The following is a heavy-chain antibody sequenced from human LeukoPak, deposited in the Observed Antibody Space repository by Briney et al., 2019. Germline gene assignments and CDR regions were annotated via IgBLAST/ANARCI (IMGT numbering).Heavy chain of an antibody. D-gene: IGHD3-22*01. CDR1: GYSFTSYW. CDR3: ARGTYYYDSSGYPLDY. Sequence: GESLKISCKGSGYSFTSYWIGWVRQMPGEGLEWMGIIYPGDSDTRYSPSFQGQVTISADKSISTAYLQWSSLKASDTAMYYCARGTYYYDSSGYPLDYWGQGTLVTVSS. CDR2: IYPGDSDT. V-gene: IGHV5-51*01. J-gene: IGHJ4*02.